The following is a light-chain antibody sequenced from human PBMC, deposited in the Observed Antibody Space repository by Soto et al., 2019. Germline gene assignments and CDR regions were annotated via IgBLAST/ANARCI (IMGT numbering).Light chain of an antibody. Sequence: QSVLTQPPSVSGAPGQRGTISCTGSSANLGGGYDVHWYQQVAGTAPKLLIYGNTNRPSGVPDRFSASKSGTSASLAITGLQAEDEADYYCQSYDSTLSGRVFGGGTKLTVL. CDR3: QSYDSTLSGRV. J-gene: IGLJ2*01. CDR1: SANLGGGYD. V-gene: IGLV1-40*01. CDR2: GNT.